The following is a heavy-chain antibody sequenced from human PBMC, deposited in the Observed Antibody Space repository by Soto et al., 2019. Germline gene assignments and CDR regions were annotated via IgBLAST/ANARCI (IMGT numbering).Heavy chain of an antibody. D-gene: IGHD6-19*01. V-gene: IGHV4-4*07. CDR3: ARDEYSSGWYGSYYYYGMDV. J-gene: IGHJ6*02. CDR2: IYTSGST. Sequence: PSETVSLTCTVSGGFISSYYWSWIRQPAGKGLEWIGRIYTSGSTNYNPSLKSRVTMSVDTSKNQFSLKLSCVTAADTAVYYCARDEYSSGWYGSYYYYGMDVWGQGTTVTVS. CDR1: GGFISSYY.